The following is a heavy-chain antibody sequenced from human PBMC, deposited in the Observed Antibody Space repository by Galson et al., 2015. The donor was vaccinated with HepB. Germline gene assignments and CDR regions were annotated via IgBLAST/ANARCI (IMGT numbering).Heavy chain of an antibody. CDR3: AREKDILTGYYEGGFDY. V-gene: IGHV3-30-3*01. J-gene: IGHJ4*02. D-gene: IGHD3-9*01. Sequence: SLRLSCAASGFTFSSYAMHWVRQAPGKGLEWVAVISYDGSNKYYADSVKGRFTISRDNSKNTLYLQMNSLRAEDTAVYYCAREKDILTGYYEGGFDYWGQGTLVTVSS. CDR1: GFTFSSYA. CDR2: ISYDGSNK.